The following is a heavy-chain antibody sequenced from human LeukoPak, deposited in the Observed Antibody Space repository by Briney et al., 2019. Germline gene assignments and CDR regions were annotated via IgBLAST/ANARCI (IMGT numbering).Heavy chain of an antibody. D-gene: IGHD1-26*01. Sequence: GGSLRLSCAASGFTFSSYWMSWVRQAPGKGLEWVANMKQDGSEKYYVDSVKGRFTISRDNAKNSLYLQMNSLRAEDTAVYYCARVRSGSYSKSDLDYWGQGTLVTVSS. J-gene: IGHJ4*02. CDR1: GFTFSSYW. CDR2: MKQDGSEK. V-gene: IGHV3-7*01. CDR3: ARVRSGSYSKSDLDY.